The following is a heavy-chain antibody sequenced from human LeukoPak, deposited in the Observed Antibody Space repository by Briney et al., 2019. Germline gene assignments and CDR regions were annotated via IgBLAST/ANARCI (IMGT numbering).Heavy chain of an antibody. CDR2: IKRDGSEK. Sequence: GGSLRLSCVASGFTFSDHSMMWVRQAPGKGLEWVANIKRDGSEKNYVDSVKGRFTISRDNAKNSLYLQMNSLRAEDTAVYYCASRARGYSYAFDYWGQGTLVTVSS. D-gene: IGHD5-18*01. V-gene: IGHV3-7*01. CDR3: ASRARGYSYAFDY. CDR1: GFTFSDHS. J-gene: IGHJ4*02.